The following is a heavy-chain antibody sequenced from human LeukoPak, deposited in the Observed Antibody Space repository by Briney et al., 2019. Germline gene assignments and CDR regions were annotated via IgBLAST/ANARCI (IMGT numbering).Heavy chain of an antibody. CDR2: ISSSGSYI. J-gene: IGHJ4*02. Sequence: PGGSLRLSCAASGFTFTIYSVNWVRQAPGKGRGWVSSISSSGSYIYYADSVKSRFTFSRDNAKNSLYLQMNSLRAEDTAVYYCARGSGVQVWSSLDYWGQGTLVTVSS. D-gene: IGHD5-18*01. CDR1: GFTFTIYS. V-gene: IGHV3-21*01. CDR3: ARGSGVQVWSSLDY.